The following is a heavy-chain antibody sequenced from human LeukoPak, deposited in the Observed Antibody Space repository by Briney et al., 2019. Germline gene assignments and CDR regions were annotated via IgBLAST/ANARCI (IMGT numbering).Heavy chain of an antibody. V-gene: IGHV1-24*01. CDR2: FDPEDGKT. Sequence: ASVKVSCKVSGYTLTELSMHWVRQAPGKGLEWMGGFDPEDGKTIYAQKFQGRVTMTEDTSTDTAYMELSSLRSEDAAVYYCATGRLEGAPVWAFDIWGQGTMVTVSS. J-gene: IGHJ3*02. CDR1: GYTLTELS. D-gene: IGHD1-26*01. CDR3: ATGRLEGAPVWAFDI.